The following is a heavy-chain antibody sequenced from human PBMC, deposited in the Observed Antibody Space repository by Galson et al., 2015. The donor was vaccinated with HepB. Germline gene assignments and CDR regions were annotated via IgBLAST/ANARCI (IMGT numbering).Heavy chain of an antibody. V-gene: IGHV5-10-1*01. CDR2: IDPRDSHT. CDR1: GYNFPIYW. J-gene: IGHJ4*02. D-gene: IGHD6-6*01. Sequence: QSGAEVKKPGEALRISCKGSGYNFPIYWITWVRQMPEKGLEWMGRIDPRDSHTNYSPSFQGHVTISTDKSINTAYLQWDSLEASDTAKYYCARQSMYDRSSGAALWGQGTLVSVSS. CDR3: ARQSMYDRSSGAAL.